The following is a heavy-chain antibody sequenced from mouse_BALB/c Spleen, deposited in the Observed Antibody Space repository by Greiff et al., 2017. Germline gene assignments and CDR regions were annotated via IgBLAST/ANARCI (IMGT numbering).Heavy chain of an antibody. Sequence: EVQGVESGPGLVKPSQSLSLTCTVTGYSITSDYAWNWIRQFPGNKLEWMGYISYSGSTSYNPSLKSRISTTRDTSKNLFFLQLNSVTTEDTATYYCARDYYGSSYYFDDWGQGTTLTVSS. CDR1: GYSITSDYA. D-gene: IGHD1-1*01. J-gene: IGHJ2*01. V-gene: IGHV3-2*02. CDR3: ARDYYGSSYYFDD. CDR2: ISYSGST.